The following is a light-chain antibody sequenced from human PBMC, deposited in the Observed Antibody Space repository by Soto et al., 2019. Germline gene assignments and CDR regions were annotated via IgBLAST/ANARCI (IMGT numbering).Light chain of an antibody. CDR1: RGLASSY. CDR3: QQYGRSPRT. CDR2: GAS. J-gene: IGKJ1*01. V-gene: IGKV3-20*01. Sequence: DMVLTQSPGTLSLSPGERATLSCRASRGLASSYLGWYQQKPGQAPRLLIYGASNRATGIPDRFSGSGSGTDFTLTISRLEPEDFAVFYCQQYGRSPRTFGQGTKVEIK.